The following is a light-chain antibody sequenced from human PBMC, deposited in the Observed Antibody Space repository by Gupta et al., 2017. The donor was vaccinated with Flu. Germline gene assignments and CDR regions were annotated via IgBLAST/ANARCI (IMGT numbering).Light chain of an antibody. CDR2: CAS. V-gene: IGKV3-20*01. J-gene: IGKJ4*01. Sequence: VLTQSPGTLSLSPGERATLSCRASQSVSSSYLAWYRQKPGQAPRLLIYCASSRATGIPDRFSGSGSGTDFTLTISRLEPEEFAVYYCQQYGSTRGTFGGGTKVEIK. CDR3: QQYGSTRGT. CDR1: QSVSSSY.